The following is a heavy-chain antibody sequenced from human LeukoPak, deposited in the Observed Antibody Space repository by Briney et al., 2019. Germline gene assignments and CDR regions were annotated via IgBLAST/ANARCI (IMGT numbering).Heavy chain of an antibody. J-gene: IGHJ6*02. CDR1: GYTFTGYY. Sequence: ASVKVSCKASGYTFTGYYMHWVRQAPGQGLEWMGWISAYNGNTNYAQKLQGRVTMTTDTSTSTAYMELRSLRSDDTAVYYCAAGTGYWAGYYYYYGMDVWGQGTTVTVSS. CDR2: ISAYNGNT. D-gene: IGHD3/OR15-3a*01. V-gene: IGHV1-18*04. CDR3: AAGTGYWAGYYYYYGMDV.